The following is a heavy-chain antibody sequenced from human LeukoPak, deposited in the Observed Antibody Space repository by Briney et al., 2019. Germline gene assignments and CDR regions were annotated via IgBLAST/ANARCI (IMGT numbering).Heavy chain of an antibody. V-gene: IGHV3-23*01. D-gene: IGHD4-17*01. CDR2: ISGSGGST. J-gene: IGHJ4*02. Sequence: GGSLRLSCAASGFTFSSYAMSWVRQAPGKGLEWVSAISGSGGSTYYADSVKGRFTISRDNSKNTLYLQMNSLRAEDTAVYYCAKDPDYGDYGYDYYFDYWGQGTLATVSS. CDR3: AKDPDYGDYGYDYYFDY. CDR1: GFTFSSYA.